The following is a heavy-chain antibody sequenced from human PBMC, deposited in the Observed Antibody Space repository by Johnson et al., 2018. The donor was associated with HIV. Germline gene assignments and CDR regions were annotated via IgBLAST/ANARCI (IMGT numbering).Heavy chain of an antibody. CDR3: ARFLAGTAMVGDAFDI. J-gene: IGHJ3*02. Sequence: QVQLVESGGGVVQPGRSLRLSCAVSGFTLSSYVMHWVRQAPGKGLEWVAVMSYDGSDKYYADSVRGRFTISRDNAKNSLYLQMNSLRAEDTALDYCARFLAGTAMVGDAFDIWGQGTMVTVSS. D-gene: IGHD6-19*01. CDR1: GFTLSSYV. CDR2: MSYDGSDK. V-gene: IGHV3-30*04.